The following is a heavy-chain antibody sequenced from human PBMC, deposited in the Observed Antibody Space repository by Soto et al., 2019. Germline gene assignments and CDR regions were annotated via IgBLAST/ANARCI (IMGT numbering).Heavy chain of an antibody. J-gene: IGHJ3*02. D-gene: IGHD6-19*01. Sequence: SETLSLTCTVSGGSISSYYWSWIRQPPGKGLEWIGYIYYSGSTNYNPSLKSRVTISVDTSKNQFSLKLSSVTAADTAVYYCARLAGRGLDAFDIWGQGTMVTVSS. CDR1: GGSISSYY. CDR2: IYYSGST. CDR3: ARLAGRGLDAFDI. V-gene: IGHV4-59*08.